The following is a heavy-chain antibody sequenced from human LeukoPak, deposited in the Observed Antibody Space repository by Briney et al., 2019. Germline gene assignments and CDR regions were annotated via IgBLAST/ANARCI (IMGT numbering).Heavy chain of an antibody. Sequence: SVKVSCKASGGTFSSYAISWVRQAPGQGLEWMGRIIPILGIANYAQKFQGRVTITADKSTSTAYMELSSLRAEDTAVYYCAREPLGWSPTSDWGQGTLVTVSS. CDR1: GGTFSSYA. CDR3: AREPLGWSPTSD. D-gene: IGHD6-19*01. V-gene: IGHV1-69*04. J-gene: IGHJ4*02. CDR2: IIPILGIA.